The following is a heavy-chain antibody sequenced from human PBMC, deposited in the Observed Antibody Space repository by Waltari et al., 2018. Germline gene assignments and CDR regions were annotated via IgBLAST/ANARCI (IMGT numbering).Heavy chain of an antibody. D-gene: IGHD5-12*01. CDR3: ARFVEMATTSAFDI. Sequence: QVQLQQWGAGLLKPSETLSLTCAVYGGSFSGYYWSWIRQPPGKGLEWIGEINHSGSTNDHPSLKSRVTISVDTSKNQFSLKLSSVTAADTAVYYCARFVEMATTSAFDIWGQGTMVTVSS. V-gene: IGHV4-34*01. CDR1: GGSFSGYY. CDR2: INHSGST. J-gene: IGHJ3*02.